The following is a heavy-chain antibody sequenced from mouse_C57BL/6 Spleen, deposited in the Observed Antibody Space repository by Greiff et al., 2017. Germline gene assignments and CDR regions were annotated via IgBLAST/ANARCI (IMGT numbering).Heavy chain of an antibody. V-gene: IGHV1-15*01. CDR3: TRSDWFAY. J-gene: IGHJ3*01. CDR1: GYTFTDYE. Sequence: QVQLKQSGAELVRPGASVTLSCKASGYTFTDYEMHWVKQTPVHGLEWIGAIDPETGGTAYNQKFKGKAILTADKSSSTAYMELRSLTSEDSAVYYCTRSDWFAYWGQGTLVTVSA. CDR2: IDPETGGT.